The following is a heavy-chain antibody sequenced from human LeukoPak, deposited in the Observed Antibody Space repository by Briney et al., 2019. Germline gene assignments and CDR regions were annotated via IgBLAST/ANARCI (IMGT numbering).Heavy chain of an antibody. CDR2: INQGEGEK. J-gene: IGHJ4*02. V-gene: IGHV3-7*03. CDR1: GFTFSSHW. CDR3: ARGRFIAGTTAYYFDY. Sequence: HPGGSLRPSCVDSGFTFSSHWMSWVRQAPGKGLEWVANINQGEGEKYYVDSVKGRFTISRDNAKKSLFLQMNSLRAEDTAVYYCARGRFIAGTTAYYFDYWGQGTLVTVSS. D-gene: IGHD1-26*01.